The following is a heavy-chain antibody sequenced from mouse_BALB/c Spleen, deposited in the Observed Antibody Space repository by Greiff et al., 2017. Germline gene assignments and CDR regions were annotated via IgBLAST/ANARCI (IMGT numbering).Heavy chain of an antibody. CDR3: ARGITTVVPFAY. D-gene: IGHD1-1*01. CDR2: ISSGSSTI. J-gene: IGHJ3*01. V-gene: IGHV5-17*02. CDR1: GFTFSSFG. Sequence: EVKLEESGGGLVQPGGSRKLSCAASGFTFSSFGMHWVRQAPEKGLEWVAYISSGSSTIYYADTVKGRFTISRDNPKNTLFLQMTSLRSEDTAMYYCARGITTVVPFAYWGQGTLVTVSA.